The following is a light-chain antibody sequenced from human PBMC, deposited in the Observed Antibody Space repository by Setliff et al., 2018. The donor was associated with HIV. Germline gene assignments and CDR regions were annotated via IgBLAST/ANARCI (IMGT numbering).Light chain of an antibody. J-gene: IGLJ1*01. Sequence: QSVLTQPRSVSGSPGQSVTISCTGTSSDVGGYDSVSWLQQHPGKAPKLMIYDVTKRPSGVPDRFSGSKSGDTASLTISGLRAEDEADYYCCSYAGSNTFDVFGTGTKVTVL. CDR1: SSDVGGYDS. CDR2: DVT. V-gene: IGLV2-11*01. CDR3: CSYAGSNTFDV.